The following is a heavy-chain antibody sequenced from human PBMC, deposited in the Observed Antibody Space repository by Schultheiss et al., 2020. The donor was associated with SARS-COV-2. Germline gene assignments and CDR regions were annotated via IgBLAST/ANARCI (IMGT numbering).Heavy chain of an antibody. CDR2: ISYDGSNK. V-gene: IGHV3-30*12. J-gene: IGHJ4*02. CDR3: ARAIYEYYFDS. D-gene: IGHD2-2*02. CDR1: GFTFSSYA. Sequence: GGSLRLSCAASGFTFSSYAMSWVRQAPGKGLEWVAVISYDGSNKYYADSVKGRFTISRDNSKNTLYLQMNSLRAEDTAVYYCARAIYEYYFDSWGQGTLVTVSS.